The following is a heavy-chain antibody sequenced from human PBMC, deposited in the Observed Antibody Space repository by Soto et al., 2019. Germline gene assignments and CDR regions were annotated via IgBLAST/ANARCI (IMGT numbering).Heavy chain of an antibody. CDR2: IIPIFGTA. CDR1: GGTFGSNA. Sequence: SVKVSCKASGGTFGSNAISWVRQAPGQGLEWMGGIIPIFGTANYAQKFQGRVTITADESTSTGYMDLSSLTSEDTAVYYCARADESLGPVYYFDSWGQGTLVTVSS. V-gene: IGHV1-69*13. CDR3: ARADESLGPVYYFDS. J-gene: IGHJ4*02. D-gene: IGHD1-26*01.